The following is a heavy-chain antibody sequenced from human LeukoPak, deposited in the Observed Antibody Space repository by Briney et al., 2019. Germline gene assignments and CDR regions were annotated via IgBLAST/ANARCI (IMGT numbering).Heavy chain of an antibody. CDR3: ARGMDFWSGRQEDKLPPWGAYYYYYMDV. Sequence: GGSLRLSCAASGFTFSSYSMNWVRQAPGKGLEWVSYISSSSSTIYYADSVKGRFTISRDNAKNSLYLQMNSLRAEDTAVYYCARGMDFWSGRQEDKLPPWGAYYYYYMDVWGKGTTVTVSS. CDR1: GFTFSSYS. CDR2: ISSSSSTI. D-gene: IGHD3-3*01. V-gene: IGHV3-48*01. J-gene: IGHJ6*03.